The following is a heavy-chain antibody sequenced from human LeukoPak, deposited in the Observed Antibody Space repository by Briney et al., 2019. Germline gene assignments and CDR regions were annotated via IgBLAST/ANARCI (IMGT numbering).Heavy chain of an antibody. J-gene: IGHJ5*02. CDR1: GYTFTGYY. D-gene: IGHD2-2*01. CDR3: ARGRNLVVVVPAAPERDP. CDR2: INPNSGGT. Sequence: ASVKVSCKASGYTFTGYYMHWVRQAPGQGLEWMGWINPNSGGTNYAQKFQGRVTMTRDTSISTAYMELSRLRSDDTAVYYCARGRNLVVVVPAAPERDPWGQGTLVTVSS. V-gene: IGHV1-2*02.